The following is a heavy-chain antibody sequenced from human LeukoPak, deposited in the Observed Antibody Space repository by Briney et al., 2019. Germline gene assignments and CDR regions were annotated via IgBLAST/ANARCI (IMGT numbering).Heavy chain of an antibody. Sequence: SETLSLTCTVSGGSISSYYWSWIRQPPGKGLECIGDIHYSGSTNYNPSLKSRVTISVDTSKNQFSLKLSSVTAADTAVYYCARGSDSSGWYLDYWGQGTLVTVSS. D-gene: IGHD6-19*01. J-gene: IGHJ4*02. CDR1: GGSISSYY. V-gene: IGHV4-59*12. CDR2: IHYSGST. CDR3: ARGSDSSGWYLDY.